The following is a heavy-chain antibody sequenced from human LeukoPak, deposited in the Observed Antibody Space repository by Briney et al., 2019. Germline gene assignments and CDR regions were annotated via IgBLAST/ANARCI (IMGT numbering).Heavy chain of an antibody. V-gene: IGHV3-48*04. CDR1: GFTFSSYS. J-gene: IGHJ4*02. D-gene: IGHD6-19*01. CDR2: ISSSSSTI. CDR3: ARSEAGLDY. Sequence: GGSLRLSCAASGFTFSSYSMNWVRQAPGKGLEWVSYISSSSSTIYYADSAKGRFTISRDNAKNSLYLQMNSLRAEDTAVYYCARSEAGLDYWGQGTLVTVSS.